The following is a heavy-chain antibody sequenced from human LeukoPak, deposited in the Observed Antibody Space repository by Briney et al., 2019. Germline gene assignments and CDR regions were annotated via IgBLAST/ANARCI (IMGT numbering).Heavy chain of an antibody. V-gene: IGHV4-34*01. CDR1: GGSFSGYY. CDR3: ATNRGDY. D-gene: IGHD3-10*01. CDR2: INHSGST. J-gene: IGHJ4*02. Sequence: SETLSLTCAVYGGSFSGYYWSWIRQPPGKGLEWIGEINHSGSTNYNPSLKSRVTISVDTSKNQFSLKVNSVSAADTAVYYCATNRGDYWGQGTLVTVSS.